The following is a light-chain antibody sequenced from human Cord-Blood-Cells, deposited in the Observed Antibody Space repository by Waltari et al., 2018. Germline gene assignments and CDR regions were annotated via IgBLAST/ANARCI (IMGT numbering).Light chain of an antibody. CDR3: SSYTSSSTVV. J-gene: IGLJ2*01. Sequence: QSALTQPAPVPGPPGQSITIPCPGTTSDVGGYTYVSWYQQHPGKAPKLMIYEVSNRPSGVSNRFSGSKSGNTASLTISGLQAEDEADYYCSSYTSSSTVVFGGGTKLTVL. CDR2: EVS. CDR1: TSDVGGYTY. V-gene: IGLV2-14*01.